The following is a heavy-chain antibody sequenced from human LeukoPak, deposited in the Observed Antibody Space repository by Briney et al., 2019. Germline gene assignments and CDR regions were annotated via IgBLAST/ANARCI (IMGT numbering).Heavy chain of an antibody. Sequence: SEARSLTCTVSGGAISSYYWSWIRQPPGKGLGWIGDIYYSWSTNYNPSPTSRGTISVDTSTNQFSLTLSSVTAADTAVYYCAREKPHDILTGYYYPDAFDIWGQGTMVTVSS. CDR1: GGAISSYY. CDR2: IYYSWST. V-gene: IGHV4-59*01. J-gene: IGHJ3*02. CDR3: AREKPHDILTGYYYPDAFDI. D-gene: IGHD3-9*01.